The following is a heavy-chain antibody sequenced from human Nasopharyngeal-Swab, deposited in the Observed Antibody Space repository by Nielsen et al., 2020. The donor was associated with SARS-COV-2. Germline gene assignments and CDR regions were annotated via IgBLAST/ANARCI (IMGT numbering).Heavy chain of an antibody. D-gene: IGHD6-13*01. V-gene: IGHV3-30*02. Sequence: GESLKISCAASGFTFSTYGMYWVRQAPGKGLEWVAFIRFDGSSKYYADSVKGRFTISRDNAKNSLYLQMNSLRAEDTALYYCAKARIAAAGIRDYFDYWGQGTLVTVSS. CDR1: GFTFSTYG. J-gene: IGHJ4*02. CDR2: IRFDGSSK. CDR3: AKARIAAAGIRDYFDY.